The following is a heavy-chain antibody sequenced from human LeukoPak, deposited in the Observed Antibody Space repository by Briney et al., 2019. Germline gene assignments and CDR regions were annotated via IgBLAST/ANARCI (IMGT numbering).Heavy chain of an antibody. CDR1: GGTFSSYA. CDR2: IIPILGIA. D-gene: IGHD3-22*01. CDR3: ARDTYYYDSSGLDY. J-gene: IGHJ4*02. V-gene: IGHV1-69*04. Sequence: GASVKDSCKASGGTFSSYAISWVRQAPGQGLEWMGRIIPILGIANYAQKFQGRVTITADKSTSTAYMELSSLRSEDTAVYYCARDTYYYDSSGLDYWGQGTLVTVSS.